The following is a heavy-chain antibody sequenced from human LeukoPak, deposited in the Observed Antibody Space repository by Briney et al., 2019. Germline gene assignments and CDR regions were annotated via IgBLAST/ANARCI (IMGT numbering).Heavy chain of an antibody. V-gene: IGHV3-74*01. J-gene: IGHJ4*02. Sequence: GGSLRLSCAASGFTFSSYWMHWVRQAPGKGLVWVSRIKSDGSGTSYADSVKGRFTISRDNAKNTLYLQMSSLRAGDTAVYYCASGSDSSGWYSSSDYWGQGTLVTVSS. D-gene: IGHD6-19*01. CDR3: ASGSDSSGWYSSSDY. CDR2: IKSDGSGT. CDR1: GFTFSSYW.